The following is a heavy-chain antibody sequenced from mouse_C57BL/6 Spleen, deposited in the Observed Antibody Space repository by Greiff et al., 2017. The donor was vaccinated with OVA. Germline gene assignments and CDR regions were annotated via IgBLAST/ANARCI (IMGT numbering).Heavy chain of an antibody. J-gene: IGHJ4*01. CDR3: TRDHYSNYDYAMDY. D-gene: IGHD2-5*01. CDR2: IDPETGGT. Sequence: QVQLQQSGAELVRPGASVTLSCKASGYTFTDYEMHWVKQTPVHGLEWIGAIDPETGGTAYNQKFKGKAILTADKSSSTAYMELRSLTSEDSAVYYCTRDHYSNYDYAMDYWGQGTSVTVSS. CDR1: GYTFTDYE. V-gene: IGHV1-15*01.